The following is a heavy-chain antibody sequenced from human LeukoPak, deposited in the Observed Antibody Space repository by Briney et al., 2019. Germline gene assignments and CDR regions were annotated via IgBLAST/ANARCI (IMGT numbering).Heavy chain of an antibody. CDR3: ARFRSSTAFDI. Sequence: ASVKVSCKASGYTFTSYYMHWVRQAPGQGREGMGIINPSGCSTSYEQKFQGRVPMTRDTATSTVYMELSSLRSEDTAVYYCARFRSSTAFDIWGQGTMVTVSS. V-gene: IGHV1-46*03. CDR2: INPSGCST. CDR1: GYTFTSYY. J-gene: IGHJ3*02. D-gene: IGHD2-2*01.